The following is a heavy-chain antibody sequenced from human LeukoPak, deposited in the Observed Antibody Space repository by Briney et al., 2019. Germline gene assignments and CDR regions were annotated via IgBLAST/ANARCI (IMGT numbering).Heavy chain of an antibody. CDR2: IIPIFGTA. Sequence: ASVKVSCKASGGTFSSYAISWVRQAPGQGLEWMGGIIPIFGTANYAQKFQGRVTITADESTSTAYMELRSLRSDDTAVYYCASGRNWGTMFDYWGQGTLVTVSS. D-gene: IGHD7-27*01. V-gene: IGHV1-69*13. CDR3: ASGRNWGTMFDY. CDR1: GGTFSSYA. J-gene: IGHJ4*02.